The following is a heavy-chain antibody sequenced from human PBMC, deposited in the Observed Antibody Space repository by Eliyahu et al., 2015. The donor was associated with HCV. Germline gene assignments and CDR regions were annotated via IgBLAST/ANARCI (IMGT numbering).Heavy chain of an antibody. CDR3: ASGGGGIAVTGTGGWFDP. D-gene: IGHD6-19*01. V-gene: IGHV4-59*01. CDR1: GXSXTTYX. Sequence: QVQLQESGPGLVKPSETLSLTCTVSGXSXTTYXWXWIRQPPGKGLEWMGYIHYSGSTNYNPSLKSRVTISVDTSKNQFSLNLTSVTAADTAMYYCASGGGGIAVTGTGGWFDPWGQGTLVTVSS. J-gene: IGHJ5*02. CDR2: IHYSGST.